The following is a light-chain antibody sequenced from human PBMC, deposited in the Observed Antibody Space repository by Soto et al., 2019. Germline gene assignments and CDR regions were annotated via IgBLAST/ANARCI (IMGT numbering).Light chain of an antibody. J-gene: IGKJ2*01. Sequence: DIQMTQSPSTLSASVGDRVTITCRASQSIDRWLAWYQQKPGKAPKLLIYRASSLESGVPSRFSGSGSGTEFTLTLSSLQPDDFATYCRQQYKTYTYTFAQGTKLEIK. CDR1: QSIDRW. CDR3: QQYKTYTYT. V-gene: IGKV1-5*03. CDR2: RAS.